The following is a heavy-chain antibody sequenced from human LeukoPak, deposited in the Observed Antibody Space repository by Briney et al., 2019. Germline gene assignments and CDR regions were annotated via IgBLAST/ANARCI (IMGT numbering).Heavy chain of an antibody. V-gene: IGHV3-48*03. Sequence: GGSLRLSCAASGFTFSSYEMNWVRQAPGKGLEWVSYISSSGSTIYYADSVKGRFTISRDNAKNSLYLQMNGLRAEDTAVYYCAREVVVAATGVDYWGQGTLVTVSS. D-gene: IGHD2-15*01. CDR3: AREVVVAATGVDY. J-gene: IGHJ4*02. CDR1: GFTFSSYE. CDR2: ISSSGSTI.